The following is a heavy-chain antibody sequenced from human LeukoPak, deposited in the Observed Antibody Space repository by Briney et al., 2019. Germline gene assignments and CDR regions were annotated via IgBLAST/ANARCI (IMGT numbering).Heavy chain of an antibody. Sequence: PGGSLRLSCAASGFTFSSYWMHWVRQAPGKGLVWVSRINSDGSTTTYADSVKGRFTISRDNAKNTLYLQVNSLRADDTAVYYCARGPFYDYGLDVWGQGITVTVFS. CDR2: INSDGSTT. J-gene: IGHJ6*02. CDR3: ARGPFYDYGLDV. V-gene: IGHV3-74*01. CDR1: GFTFSSYW.